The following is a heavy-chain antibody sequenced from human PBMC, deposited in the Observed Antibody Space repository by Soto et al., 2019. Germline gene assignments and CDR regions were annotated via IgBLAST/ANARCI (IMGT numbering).Heavy chain of an antibody. Sequence: GGSLRLSCAASGFTFSSYTMNWVRQVPGKGLEWVSSISSSSTFIYYADSMKGRFTISRDNAKNSLSLQMNSLRAEDTAVYYFERDMENDAYYYGMDVWGQGTTVTVSS. D-gene: IGHD1-1*01. CDR1: GFTFSSYT. CDR3: ERDMENDAYYYGMDV. J-gene: IGHJ6*02. CDR2: ISSSSTFI. V-gene: IGHV3-21*01.